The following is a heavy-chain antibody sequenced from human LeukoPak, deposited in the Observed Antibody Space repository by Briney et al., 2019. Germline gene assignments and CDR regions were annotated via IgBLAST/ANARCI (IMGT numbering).Heavy chain of an antibody. CDR2: ISWNSGSI. J-gene: IGHJ4*02. Sequence: GGSLRLSCAASGFTLDDYAMHWVRHAPGKGLGWVSGISWNSGSIGYADSVKGRFTISRDNAKNSLYLQMNSLRAEDTALYYCAKNYLGKQQLPRGWYYFDYWGQGTLVTVSS. CDR3: AKNYLGKQQLPRGWYYFDY. D-gene: IGHD6-13*01. V-gene: IGHV3-9*01. CDR1: GFTLDDYA.